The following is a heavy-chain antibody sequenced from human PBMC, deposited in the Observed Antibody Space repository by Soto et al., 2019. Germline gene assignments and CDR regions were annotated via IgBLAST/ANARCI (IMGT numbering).Heavy chain of an antibody. CDR1: GFTFSSYA. D-gene: IGHD4-17*01. V-gene: IGHV3-23*01. CDR2: IRGDGTGA. Sequence: EVQLLESGGALVQPGGSLRLSCAASGFTFSSYAMAWVRQAPGRGLEWVSAIRGDGTGAHYADSVKGRFTISRDNSNTTLYLLMNSLRVEDAAIYYCAKIPVRTTVNHYFDGWGQGNLGTVSS. J-gene: IGHJ4*02. CDR3: AKIPVRTTVNHYFDG.